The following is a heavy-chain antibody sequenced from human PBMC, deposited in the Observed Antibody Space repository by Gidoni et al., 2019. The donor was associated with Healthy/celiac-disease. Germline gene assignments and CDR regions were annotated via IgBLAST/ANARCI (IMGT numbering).Heavy chain of an antibody. CDR1: GFTFRYYY. Sequence: QVQLVESGGGLVMPGGSLRLSCAASGFTFRYYYMGWMRQAPGKGLEWVSYISSSGSTIYYADSVKGRFTISRDNAKNSLYLQMNSLRAEDTAVYYCARDTYVGYDILTGYPDYWGQGTLVTVSS. CDR3: ARDTYVGYDILTGYPDY. D-gene: IGHD3-9*01. J-gene: IGHJ4*02. V-gene: IGHV3-11*01. CDR2: ISSSGSTI.